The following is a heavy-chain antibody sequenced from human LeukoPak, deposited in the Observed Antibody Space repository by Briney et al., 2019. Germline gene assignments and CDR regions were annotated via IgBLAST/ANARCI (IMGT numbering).Heavy chain of an antibody. D-gene: IGHD3-10*01. CDR1: GFTFSSYA. CDR3: AKGNSGGYLYYFDY. CDR2: ISGSGGST. V-gene: IGHV3-23*01. J-gene: IGHJ4*02. Sequence: GGSLRLSCAASGFTFSSYAMSWVRQAPGKGLEWVSSISGSGGSTHYADSVKGRFTISRDNSKNTLYLQMNSPRAEDTAVYHCAKGNSGGYLYYFDYWGQGTWSPSPQ.